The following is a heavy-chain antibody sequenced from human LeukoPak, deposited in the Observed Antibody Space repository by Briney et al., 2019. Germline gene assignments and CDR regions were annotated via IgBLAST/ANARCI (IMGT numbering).Heavy chain of an antibody. V-gene: IGHV1-2*02. CDR3: AKGNWRYFDY. D-gene: IGHD1-1*01. CDR1: GYTFTDYF. Sequence: ASVKVSCKASGYTFTDYFMHWVRQAPGHGLEWVGWINPNSGGTIYAQKFQGRVTMTRDTSISTAYMELSRMTSDDTAVYYCAKGNWRYFDYWGQGTLVTVSS. CDR2: INPNSGGT. J-gene: IGHJ4*02.